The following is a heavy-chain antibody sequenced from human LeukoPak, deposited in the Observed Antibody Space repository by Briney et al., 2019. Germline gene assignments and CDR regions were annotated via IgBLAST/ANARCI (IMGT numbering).Heavy chain of an antibody. CDR3: ARGPGDRDAFDI. D-gene: IGHD2-21*01. Sequence: PSETLSLTCTVSGGSISSGDYYWSWIRQPPGKGLEWIGYIYYSGSTNYNPSLKSRVTISVDTSKNQFSLKLSSVTAADTAVYYCARGPGDRDAFDIWGQGTMVTVSS. V-gene: IGHV4-61*08. J-gene: IGHJ3*02. CDR2: IYYSGST. CDR1: GGSISSGDYY.